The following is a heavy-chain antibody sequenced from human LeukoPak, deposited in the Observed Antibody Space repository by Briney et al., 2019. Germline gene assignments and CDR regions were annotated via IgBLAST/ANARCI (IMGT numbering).Heavy chain of an antibody. Sequence: GGSLRLSCAASGFTFDDYAMHWVRQAPGKGLEWVSGISWNSGTIGYADSVKGRFTISRDNAKNSLYLQMNSLRAEDTAVYYCARVRVAAAGSWFDPWGQGTLVTVSS. CDR3: ARVRVAAAGSWFDP. CDR2: ISWNSGTI. V-gene: IGHV3-9*01. J-gene: IGHJ5*02. CDR1: GFTFDDYA. D-gene: IGHD6-13*01.